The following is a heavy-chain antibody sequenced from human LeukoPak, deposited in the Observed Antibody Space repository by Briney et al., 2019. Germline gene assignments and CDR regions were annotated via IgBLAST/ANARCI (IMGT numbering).Heavy chain of an antibody. V-gene: IGHV3-7*01. Sequence: PGGSLRLSCGVSGFTFSDYWMTWVRQAPGKGLQWLASIKPDGSEAYYVDSVKGRFTISRDNAKNSLYLQMNSLRAEGTAVYFCARDGGYSYGYPLDYWGQGTLVTVSS. J-gene: IGHJ4*02. CDR1: GFTFSDYW. D-gene: IGHD5-18*01. CDR2: IKPDGSEA. CDR3: ARDGGYSYGYPLDY.